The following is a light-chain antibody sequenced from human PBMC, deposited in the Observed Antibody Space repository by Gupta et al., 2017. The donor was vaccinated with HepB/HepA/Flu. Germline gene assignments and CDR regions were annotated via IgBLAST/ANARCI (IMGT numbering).Light chain of an antibody. Sequence: QSALTQPRSVFGSPGQAVHISCTGTSSDVGDYNYVSWYQQHPGKAPKLMIFDVSKRPSGVPDRFSGSKSGNTASLTISGLQADDEADYYCCSYAGSYTWVFGGGTKLTVL. CDR3: CSYAGSYTWV. V-gene: IGLV2-11*01. J-gene: IGLJ2*01. CDR1: SSDVGDYNY. CDR2: DVS.